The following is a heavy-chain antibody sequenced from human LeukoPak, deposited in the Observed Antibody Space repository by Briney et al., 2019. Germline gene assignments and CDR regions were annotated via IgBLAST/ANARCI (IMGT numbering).Heavy chain of an antibody. CDR3: ARCGDGLPCDFDF. D-gene: IGHD3-10*01. Sequence: GGSLRLSCAASGFIFSDYYMSWIRQAPGKGLEWLSYISNPSTTIYYADSVKGRFTISRDNARNSLYLQMNSLRVEDTAVYYCARCGDGLPCDFDFWGQGTLVTVSS. V-gene: IGHV3-11*04. J-gene: IGHJ4*02. CDR2: ISNPSTTI. CDR1: GFIFSDYY.